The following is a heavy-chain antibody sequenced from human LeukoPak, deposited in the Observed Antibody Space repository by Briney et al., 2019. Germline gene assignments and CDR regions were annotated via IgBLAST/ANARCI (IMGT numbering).Heavy chain of an antibody. CDR3: VRDDSSSGYSLFDY. V-gene: IGHV3-48*01. CDR1: AFTFSSYT. J-gene: IGHJ4*02. Sequence: QTGGSLRLSCAASAFTFSSYTMNWVRQAPGKGLEWVSYISSSGSTIYYADSVKGRLTISRDNVKNSLYLQMNSLRAEDTAVYYCVRDDSSSGYSLFDYWGQGTLVTVSS. CDR2: ISSSGSTI. D-gene: IGHD3-22*01.